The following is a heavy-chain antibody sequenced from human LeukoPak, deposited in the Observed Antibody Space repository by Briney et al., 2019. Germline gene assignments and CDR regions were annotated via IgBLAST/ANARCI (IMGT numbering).Heavy chain of an antibody. J-gene: IGHJ5*02. CDR1: GFTFSNYG. V-gene: IGHV3-33*01. D-gene: IGHD2-15*01. CDR3: ARVTMVAAASYNWFVP. CDR2: IWSDGSNK. Sequence: GGSLRLSCAASGFTFSNYGMHWVRQAPGRGLEWVAVIWSDGSNKYYADSVRGRFTISRDNSKNTLYLQMNSLRAEDTAVYYCARVTMVAAASYNWFVPWGQGTLVTVSS.